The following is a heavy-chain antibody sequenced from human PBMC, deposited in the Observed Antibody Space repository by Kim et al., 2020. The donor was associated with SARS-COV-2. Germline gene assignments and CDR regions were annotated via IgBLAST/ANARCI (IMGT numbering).Heavy chain of an antibody. CDR3: ARDPSIALAGFDY. V-gene: IGHV3-7*03. Sequence: GGSLRLSCAASGFTFSSCWMSWVRQAPGKGLEWVANIKQDGSEKYYVDSVKGRFTISRDNAKNSLYLQMNSLRAEDTADNYCARDPSIALAGFDYWGQGT. J-gene: IGHJ4*02. CDR2: IKQDGSEK. CDR1: GFTFSSCW. D-gene: IGHD6-19*01.